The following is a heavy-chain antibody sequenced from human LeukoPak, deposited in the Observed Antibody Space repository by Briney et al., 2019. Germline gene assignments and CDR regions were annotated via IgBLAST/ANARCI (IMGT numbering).Heavy chain of an antibody. J-gene: IGHJ4*02. D-gene: IGHD2-21*02. CDR3: ARDGLYCGGDCYSVPFDY. Sequence: PGGSLRLSCAASGFTFSSYSMNWVRQAPGKGLEWVSSISSSSSYIYYADSVKGRFTISRDNTKNSLYLQMNSLRAEDTAVYYCARDGLYCGGDCYSVPFDYWGQGTLVTVSS. CDR1: GFTFSSYS. CDR2: ISSSSSYI. V-gene: IGHV3-21*01.